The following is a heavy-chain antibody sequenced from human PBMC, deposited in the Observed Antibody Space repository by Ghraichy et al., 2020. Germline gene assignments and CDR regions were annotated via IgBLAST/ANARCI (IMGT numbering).Heavy chain of an antibody. V-gene: IGHV3-53*01. Sequence: GGSLRLSCAASGFTVSSNYMSWVRQAPGKGLEWVSVIYSGGSTYYADSMKGRFTISRDNSKNTLYLQMNSLRAEDTAVYYCARMIWSGYYYYYYGMDVWGQGTTVTVSS. J-gene: IGHJ6*02. CDR2: IYSGGST. CDR1: GFTVSSNY. D-gene: IGHD3-3*01. CDR3: ARMIWSGYYYYYYGMDV.